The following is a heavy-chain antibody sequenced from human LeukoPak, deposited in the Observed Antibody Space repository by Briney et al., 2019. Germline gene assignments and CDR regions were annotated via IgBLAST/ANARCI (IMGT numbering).Heavy chain of an antibody. Sequence: SETLSLTCTASGGSISSSSYYWGWIRQPPGKGLEWIGSIYYTGSTYYNPSLKSRVTIFVGTSKNQFSLKPSSVTAADTAVYYCARSPMYNWNDVYFFDYWGLGTLVTVSS. CDR1: GGSISSSSYY. D-gene: IGHD1-1*01. CDR3: ARSPMYNWNDVYFFDY. CDR2: IYYTGST. V-gene: IGHV4-39*01. J-gene: IGHJ4*02.